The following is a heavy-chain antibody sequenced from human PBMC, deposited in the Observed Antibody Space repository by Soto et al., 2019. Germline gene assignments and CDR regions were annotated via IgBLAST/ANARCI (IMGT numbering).Heavy chain of an antibody. CDR2: IIPVLGTE. V-gene: IGHV1-69*01. D-gene: IGHD3-22*01. Sequence: QVQLVQSGAEVKKPGSSVKVSCRASGGTFSSYAINWVRQAPGQGLEWMGGIIPVLGTEDYSQTFQGRVTITADESTSTAYMELSSLRSEDAAVYYWATGTAGDSSGYWVYWGQGTLVTVSS. J-gene: IGHJ4*02. CDR1: GGTFSSYA. CDR3: ATGTAGDSSGYWVY.